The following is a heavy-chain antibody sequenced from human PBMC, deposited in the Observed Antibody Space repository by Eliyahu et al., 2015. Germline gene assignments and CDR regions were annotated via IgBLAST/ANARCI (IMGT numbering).Heavy chain of an antibody. D-gene: IGHD2-2*01. J-gene: IGHJ4*02. V-gene: IGHV3-7*02. CDR3: AIGIVPGGRGSGY. Sequence: GLEWVANIKQDGSEKYYVDSVKGRFTISRDNARKSLYLQMDSLRAEDTAVYYCAIGIVPGGRGSGYWGQGTLVTVSS. CDR2: IKQDGSEK.